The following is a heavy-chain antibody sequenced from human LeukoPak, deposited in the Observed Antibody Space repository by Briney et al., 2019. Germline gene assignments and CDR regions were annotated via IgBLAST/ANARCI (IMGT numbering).Heavy chain of an antibody. D-gene: IGHD4-17*01. J-gene: IGHJ4*02. V-gene: IGHV3-21*01. CDR2: ISSSSSYI. CDR3: ARANDYEVPRFDY. Sequence: PGGSLRLSCAASGFTFSSYSMNWVRQAPGKGLEWVSSISSSSSYIYYADSVKGRFTISRDNAKNSLYLQMNSLRAEDTAVYYCARANDYEVPRFDYWGQGTLVTVSS. CDR1: GFTFSSYS.